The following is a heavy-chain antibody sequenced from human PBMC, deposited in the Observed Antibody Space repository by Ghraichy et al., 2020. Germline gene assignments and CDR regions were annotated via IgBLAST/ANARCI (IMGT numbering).Heavy chain of an antibody. D-gene: IGHD3-10*01. Sequence: SQTLSLTCTVSGDSISSGGYYWSWIRQHPGKGLEWIGYIYYSGSTYYNPSLKSRLNISVDTSKNQFSLNLNSVTAADTAVYYCARVGAVRGNYYYAMDVWGQGTTVTVSS. J-gene: IGHJ6*02. V-gene: IGHV4-31*03. CDR1: GDSISSGGYY. CDR2: IYYSGST. CDR3: ARVGAVRGNYYYAMDV.